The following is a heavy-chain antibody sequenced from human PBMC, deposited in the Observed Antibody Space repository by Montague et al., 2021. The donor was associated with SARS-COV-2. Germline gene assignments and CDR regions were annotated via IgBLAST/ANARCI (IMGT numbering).Heavy chain of an antibody. J-gene: IGHJ4*02. CDR2: IDPSGGRT. Sequence: SLRLSCPVSGFTFSVYTMSWVRQAPGKGLEWVAGIDPSGGRTFYSESVKGRFTIFRDNSKNTLYLQMNSLRSEDAAIYYCVKDSVHYWGQGTLVTVSS. CDR3: VKDSVHY. CDR1: GFTFSVYT. V-gene: IGHV3-23*05. D-gene: IGHD3-10*01.